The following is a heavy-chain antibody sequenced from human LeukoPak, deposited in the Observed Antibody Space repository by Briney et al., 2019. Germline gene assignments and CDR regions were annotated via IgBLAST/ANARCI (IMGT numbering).Heavy chain of an antibody. Sequence: GGSLRLSCAASGFTFSSYAMSWVRQAPGKGLEWVSAISGSGGSTYYADSVKGRFTISRVNSKNTLYLQMNSLRAEDTAVYYCARNTYSSGWYVLFYWGQGTLVTVSS. CDR3: ARNTYSSGWYVLFY. D-gene: IGHD6-19*01. CDR2: ISGSGGST. J-gene: IGHJ4*02. CDR1: GFTFSSYA. V-gene: IGHV3-23*01.